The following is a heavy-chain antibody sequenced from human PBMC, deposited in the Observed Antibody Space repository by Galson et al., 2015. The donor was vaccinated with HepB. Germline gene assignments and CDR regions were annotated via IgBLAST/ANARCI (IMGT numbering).Heavy chain of an antibody. V-gene: IGHV1-46*01. CDR3: ARALYDIVVVPAAILGGMDV. CDR1: GYTFTSYY. CDR2: INPSGGST. J-gene: IGHJ6*02. Sequence: SVKVSCKASGYTFTSYYMHWVRQAPGQGLEWMGIINPSGGSTSYAQKFQGRVTMTRDTSTSTVYMELSSLRSEDTAVYYCARALYDIVVVPAAILGGMDVWGQGTTVTVSS. D-gene: IGHD2-2*02.